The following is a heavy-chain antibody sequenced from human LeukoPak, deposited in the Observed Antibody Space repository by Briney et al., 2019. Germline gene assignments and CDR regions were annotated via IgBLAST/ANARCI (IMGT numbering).Heavy chain of an antibody. CDR3: AREAYIDMVVVNPFDY. CDR1: GYTFTSYG. J-gene: IGHJ4*02. CDR2: ISAYNGNT. D-gene: IGHD2-21*01. Sequence: EASVKLSCNASGYTFTSYGISWVRQAPGQGLEWMGWISAYNGNTNYAQKLKGRVTMTTDTSTGTAYMELRSLSSDDAAVYFCAREAYIDMVVVNPFDYWGQGTLVTVSS. V-gene: IGHV1-18*04.